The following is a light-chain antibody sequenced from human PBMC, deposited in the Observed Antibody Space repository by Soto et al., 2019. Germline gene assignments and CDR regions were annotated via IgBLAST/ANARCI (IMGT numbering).Light chain of an antibody. CDR2: DAS. Sequence: IVLTQSPATLSLAPGERATLSFRASQSVSSYLAWYQQKPGQAPRLLIYDASNRATGTPARFSGSGSGTDFTLTISSLEPEDFAVYYRQQRSNWPSFGQGTRLEIK. V-gene: IGKV3-11*01. CDR3: QQRSNWPS. CDR1: QSVSSY. J-gene: IGKJ5*01.